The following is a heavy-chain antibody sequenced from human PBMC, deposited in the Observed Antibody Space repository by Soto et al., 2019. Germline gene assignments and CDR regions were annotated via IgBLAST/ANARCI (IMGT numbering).Heavy chain of an antibody. V-gene: IGHV1-69*01. CDR3: ARRANMIDDH. CDR2: IIPIFGTA. CDR1: GGTFSRYS. Sequence: SVNVSFKASGGTFSRYSIILLRQAPGQGLEWMGGIIPIFGTANYAQKFQGRVTITADESKSTAYMELSSLRSEDTAVYYCARRANMIDDHWGQGTMVTVSS. J-gene: IGHJ5*02. D-gene: IGHD3-22*01.